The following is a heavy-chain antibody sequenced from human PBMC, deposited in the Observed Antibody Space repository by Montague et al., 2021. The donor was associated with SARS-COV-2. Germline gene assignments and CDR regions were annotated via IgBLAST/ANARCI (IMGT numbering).Heavy chain of an antibody. V-gene: IGHV4-34*01. CDR1: GGSFGDAP. CDR2: IKQSGST. D-gene: IGHD3-22*01. CDR3: ARGHLSVSMFVVVFTSASYYFDY. J-gene: IGHJ4*02. Sequence: SETLSLTCGVYGGSFGDAPWSWIRQPPGKGLEWIGDIKQSGSTNYNPPLKSRVTILVDTSRNQFSLMLTSVNAADTAAYYCARGHLSVSMFVVVFTSASYYFDYWGQGALVTVSS.